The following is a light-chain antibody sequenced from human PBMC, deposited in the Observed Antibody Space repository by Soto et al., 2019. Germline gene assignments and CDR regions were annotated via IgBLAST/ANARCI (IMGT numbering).Light chain of an antibody. J-gene: IGKJ4*01. CDR1: QSIRAY. V-gene: IGKV1-39*01. CDR3: QQTFCVTPLT. Sequence: DIQMTQSPSSLSASVGDTVTISCRASQSIRAYLNWYQHKPGKAPKLLIYAATSLHSGVPSRFSGSGSGTDFSLTISSLQPEDVATYYCQQTFCVTPLTFGGGTRLDLK. CDR2: AAT.